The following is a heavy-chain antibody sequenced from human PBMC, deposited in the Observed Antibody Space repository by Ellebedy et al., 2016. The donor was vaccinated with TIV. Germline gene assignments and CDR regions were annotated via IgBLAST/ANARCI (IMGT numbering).Heavy chain of an antibody. J-gene: IGHJ6*02. V-gene: IGHV3-23*01. CDR3: ARVSTYYYDSSGYYPKPGYYYYGMDV. D-gene: IGHD3-22*01. CDR1: GFTFSSYA. CDR2: ISGSGGST. Sequence: GGSLRLSXAASGFTFSSYAMSWVRQAPGKGLEWASAISGSGGSTYYADSVKGRFTISRDNAKNSLYLQMNSLRAEDTAVYYCARVSTYYYDSSGYYPKPGYYYYGMDVWGQGTTVTVSS.